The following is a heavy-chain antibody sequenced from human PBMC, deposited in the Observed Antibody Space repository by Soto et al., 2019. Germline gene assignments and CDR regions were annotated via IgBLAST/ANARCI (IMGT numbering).Heavy chain of an antibody. CDR1: GFTFSSYA. CDR3: ARVGMGGYCSGGSCYLGY. Sequence: QVQLVESGGGVVQPGRSLRLSCAASGFTFSSYAMHWVRQAPGKGLEWGAVISYDGSNKYYADSVKGRFTISRDNSKNTQHLQMNSLRAEDTAVYYCARVGMGGYCSGGSCYLGYWGQGTLVTVSS. V-gene: IGHV3-30-3*01. CDR2: ISYDGSNK. J-gene: IGHJ4*02. D-gene: IGHD2-15*01.